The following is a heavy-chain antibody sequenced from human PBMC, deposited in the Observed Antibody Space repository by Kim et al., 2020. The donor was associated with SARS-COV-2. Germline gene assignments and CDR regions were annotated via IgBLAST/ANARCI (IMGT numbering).Heavy chain of an antibody. CDR2: IGTAGDT. D-gene: IGHD6-13*01. CDR1: GFTFSSYD. V-gene: IGHV3-13*01. J-gene: IGHJ3*02. CDR3: ARGYSSSWYWAFDI. Sequence: GGSLRLSCAASGFTFSSYDMHWVRQATGKGLEWVSAIGTAGDTYYPGSVKGRFTISRENAKNSLYLQMNSLRAGDTAVYYCARGYSSSWYWAFDIWGQGTIVTVSS.